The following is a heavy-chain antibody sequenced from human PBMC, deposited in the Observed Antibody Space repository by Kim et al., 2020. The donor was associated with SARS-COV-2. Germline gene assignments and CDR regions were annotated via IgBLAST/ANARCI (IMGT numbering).Heavy chain of an antibody. CDR2: IYYSGGT. D-gene: IGHD3-22*01. CDR1: GGSISSYY. J-gene: IGHJ5*02. CDR3: ARATFPFSYYASFDP. V-gene: IGHV4-59*13. Sequence: SETLSLTCTASGGSISSYYWSWIRQPPGKGLEWIGYIYYSGGTNYNPSLKGRVTISEDTSKNQFYLRMNSVTAADTAVYFCARATFPFSYYASFDPWGQG.